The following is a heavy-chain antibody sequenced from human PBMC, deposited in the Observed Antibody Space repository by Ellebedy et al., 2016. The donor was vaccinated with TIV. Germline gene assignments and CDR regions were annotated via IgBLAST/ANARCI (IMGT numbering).Heavy chain of an antibody. Sequence: SETLSLTCAVYGGSLSGYYWSWIRQPPGKGLEWIGAINQSGRTNYNPSLDKGRVTISVDTSKNQFSLRLSSVTVADTAVYYCAEGRSGWYYFDYWGQGTPVTVSS. V-gene: IGHV4-34*01. CDR1: GGSLSGYY. J-gene: IGHJ4*02. D-gene: IGHD6-19*01. CDR2: INQSGRT. CDR3: AEGRSGWYYFDY.